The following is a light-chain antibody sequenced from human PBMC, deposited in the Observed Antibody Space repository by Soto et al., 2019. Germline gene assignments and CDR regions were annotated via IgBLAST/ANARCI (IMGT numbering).Light chain of an antibody. Sequence: SYELTQPPSVSVSPGQTASITCSGDKLGDKYACWYQQKPGQSPVLVIYQDSKRPSGIPERFSSSNSGNTATLTISGTQAMDEADYYCQAWDSSNYVFGTGTKVTVL. V-gene: IGLV3-1*01. J-gene: IGLJ1*01. CDR3: QAWDSSNYV. CDR1: KLGDKY. CDR2: QDS.